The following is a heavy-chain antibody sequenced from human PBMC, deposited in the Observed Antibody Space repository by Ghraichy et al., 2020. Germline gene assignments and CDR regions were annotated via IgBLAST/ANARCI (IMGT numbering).Heavy chain of an antibody. J-gene: IGHJ3*02. CDR2: IIPILGIA. CDR1: GGTFSSYT. D-gene: IGHD2-15*01. CDR3: ATVQEGYCSGGSCYAFDI. V-gene: IGHV1-69*02. Sequence: KVSCKASGGTFSSYTISWVRQAPGQGLEWMGRIIPILGIANYAQKFQGRVTITADKSTSTAYMELSSLRSEDTAVYYCATVQEGYCSGGSCYAFDIWGQGTMVTVSS.